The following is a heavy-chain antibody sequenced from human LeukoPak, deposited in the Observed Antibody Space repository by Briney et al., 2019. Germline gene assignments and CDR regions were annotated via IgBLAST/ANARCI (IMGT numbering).Heavy chain of an antibody. J-gene: IGHJ4*02. CDR3: ARRSRDGYSYFDY. CDR2: IYYSGST. CDR1: GGSISSYY. V-gene: IGHV4-59*01. D-gene: IGHD5-24*01. Sequence: SETLSLTCTVSGGSISSYYWSWIRQPPGKGLEWIGYIYYSGSTNYNPSLKSRVTISVDTSKNQFSLKLSSVTAADMAVYYCARRSRDGYSYFDYWGQGTLVTVSS.